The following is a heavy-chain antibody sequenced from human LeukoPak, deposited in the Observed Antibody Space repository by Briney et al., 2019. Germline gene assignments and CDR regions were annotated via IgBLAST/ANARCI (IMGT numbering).Heavy chain of an antibody. V-gene: IGHV3-11*01. J-gene: IGHJ4*02. CDR1: GVSISSSNSY. D-gene: IGHD6-6*01. Sequence: LSLTCTVSGVSISSSNSYWGWIRQPPGKGLEWVSCISTSGSNIYHADSVKGRFTISRDNAKNSLYLQMNSLRAEDTAVYFCARVSPRRDYFDYWGQGTLVTVSS. CDR3: ARVSPRRDYFDY. CDR2: ISTSGSNI.